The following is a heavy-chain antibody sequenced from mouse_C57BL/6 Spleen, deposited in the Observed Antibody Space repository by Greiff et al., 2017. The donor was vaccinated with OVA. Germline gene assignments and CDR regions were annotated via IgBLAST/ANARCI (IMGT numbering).Heavy chain of an antibody. CDR2: ISSGGSYT. V-gene: IGHV5-6*01. Sequence: VQLQQSGGDLVKPGGSLKLSCAASGFTFSSYGMSWVRQTPDKRLEWVATISSGGSYTYYQDSVKGRFTISRDNAKNTLYLQMSSLNSEDTAMYYCARHSDYWGQGTSVTVSS. J-gene: IGHJ4*01. CDR3: ARHSDY. CDR1: GFTFSSYG.